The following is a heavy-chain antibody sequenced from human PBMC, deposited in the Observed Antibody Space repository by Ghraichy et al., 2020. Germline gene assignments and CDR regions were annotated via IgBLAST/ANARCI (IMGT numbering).Heavy chain of an antibody. V-gene: IGHV4-34*01. CDR3: ARDGDTAMVYNWFDP. CDR1: GGSFSGYY. CDR2: INHSGST. D-gene: IGHD5-18*01. J-gene: IGHJ5*02. Sequence: SETLSLTCAVYGGSFSGYYWSWIRQPPGKGLEWIGEINHSGSTNYNPSLKSRVTISVDTSKNQFSLKLSSVTAADTAVYYCARDGDTAMVYNWFDPWGQGTLVTVSS.